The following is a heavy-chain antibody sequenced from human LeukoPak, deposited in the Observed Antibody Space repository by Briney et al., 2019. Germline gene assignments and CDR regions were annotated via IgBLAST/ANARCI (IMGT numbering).Heavy chain of an antibody. CDR3: ARESWGPVGP. J-gene: IGHJ5*02. D-gene: IGHD7-27*01. CDR2: TYTDTSA. Sequence: GGSLRLSCAASGFIVSNNHMSWVRQAPGKGLERVSLTYTDTSAYYAGSVKGRFTISRDNSKNTLNLQMNSLRVEDTGVYYCARESWGPVGPWGQGTLVTVSS. CDR1: GFIVSNNH. V-gene: IGHV3-66*02.